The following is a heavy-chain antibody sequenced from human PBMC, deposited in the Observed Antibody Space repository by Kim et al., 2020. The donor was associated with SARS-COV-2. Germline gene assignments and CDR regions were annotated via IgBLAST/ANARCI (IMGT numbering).Heavy chain of an antibody. CDR3: ARSGSYRGYFDY. Sequence: SETLSLTCTVSGGSISSYYWSWIRQPPGKGLEWIGYIYYSGSTNYNPSLKSRVTISVDTSKNQFSLKLSSVTAADTAVYYCARSGSYRGYFDYWGQGTLVTVSS. V-gene: IGHV4-59*13. CDR1: GGSISSYY. D-gene: IGHD1-26*01. CDR2: IYYSGST. J-gene: IGHJ4*02.